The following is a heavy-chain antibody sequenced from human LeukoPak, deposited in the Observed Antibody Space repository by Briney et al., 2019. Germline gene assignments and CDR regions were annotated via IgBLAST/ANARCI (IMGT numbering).Heavy chain of an antibody. D-gene: IGHD2-2*02. Sequence: GGSLRLSCAASGFTVSSNYMNWVRQAPGKGLEWVSSISSGSNYMYYADSVKGRFTISRDNAKNSLYLQMNSLRAADTAVYYCARDLLCTSTSCYTDFDYWGQGTLVTVSS. CDR1: GFTVSSNY. CDR3: ARDLLCTSTSCYTDFDY. CDR2: ISSGSNYM. V-gene: IGHV3-21*01. J-gene: IGHJ4*02.